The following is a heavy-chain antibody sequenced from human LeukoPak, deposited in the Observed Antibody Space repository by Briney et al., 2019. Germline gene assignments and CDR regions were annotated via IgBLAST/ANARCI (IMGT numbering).Heavy chain of an antibody. J-gene: IGHJ4*02. Sequence: ASVKVSCKASGYTFTSYGISWVRQAPGQGLEWMGWISAYNGNTNYAQKLEGRVTMTTDTSTSTAYMELRSLRSDDTAVFYCARGLYDSSGYYYGPKNGNGEPFDYWGQGTLVTVSS. CDR2: ISAYNGNT. D-gene: IGHD3-22*01. V-gene: IGHV1-18*01. CDR3: ARGLYDSSGYYYGPKNGNGEPFDY. CDR1: GYTFTSYG.